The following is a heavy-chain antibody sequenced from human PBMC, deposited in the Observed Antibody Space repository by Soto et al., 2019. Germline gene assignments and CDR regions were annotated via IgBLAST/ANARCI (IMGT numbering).Heavy chain of an antibody. CDR3: ALVRTTDTTV. V-gene: IGHV2-5*02. D-gene: IGHD4-17*01. Sequence: QITLKESGPTLVKPTQTLTLTCTFSGFSLSTSGVGVGWIRQPPGKALEWLALIYWDDVKRYSPSLKSRLTITKDTSKNHLVLTMTNMYPLDTATYYFALVRTTDTTVWGQGTLVTVSS. CDR2: IYWDDVK. CDR1: GFSLSTSGVG. J-gene: IGHJ4*02.